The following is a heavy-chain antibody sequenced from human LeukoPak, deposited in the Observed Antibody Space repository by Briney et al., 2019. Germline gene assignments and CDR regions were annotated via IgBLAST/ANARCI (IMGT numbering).Heavy chain of an antibody. CDR3: ARGGYCSSTSCYGWFDP. CDR2: IIPIFGTA. J-gene: IGHJ5*02. V-gene: IGHV1-69*05. D-gene: IGHD2-2*01. Sequence: ASVKVSCKASGGTFSSYAISWVRQAPGQGLGWMGGIIPIFGTANYAQKFQGRVTITTDESTSTAYMELSSLRSEDTAVYYCARGGYCSSTSCYGWFDPWGQGTLVTVSS. CDR1: GGTFSSYA.